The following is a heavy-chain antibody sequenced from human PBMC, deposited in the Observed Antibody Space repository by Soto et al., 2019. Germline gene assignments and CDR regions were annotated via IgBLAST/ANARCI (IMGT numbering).Heavy chain of an antibody. D-gene: IGHD5-12*01. J-gene: IGHJ6*02. CDR1: RYTFTSYA. CDR3: ARTIVATHPPYYYYGMDV. Sequence: ASVKVSCTAFRYTFTSYAIHWVRQAPGQRLEWMGWINAGNGNTKYSQKFQGRVTITRDTSASTAYMELSSLRSEDTAVYYCARTIVATHPPYYYYGMDVWGQGTTVTVSS. V-gene: IGHV1-3*01. CDR2: INAGNGNT.